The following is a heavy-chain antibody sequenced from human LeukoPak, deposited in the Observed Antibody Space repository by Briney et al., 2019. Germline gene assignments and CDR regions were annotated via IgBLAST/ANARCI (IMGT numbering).Heavy chain of an antibody. J-gene: IGHJ3*02. CDR2: IKQDGSEK. Sequence: PGGSLRLSCAASGFTLSSYWMSWVRQAPGKGLEWVANIKQDGSEKYYVDSVKGRFTISRDNAKNSLYLQMNSLRAEDTAVYYCARDPDYGDYAVSFDIWGQGTMVTVSS. CDR1: GFTLSSYW. D-gene: IGHD4-17*01. CDR3: ARDPDYGDYAVSFDI. V-gene: IGHV3-7*05.